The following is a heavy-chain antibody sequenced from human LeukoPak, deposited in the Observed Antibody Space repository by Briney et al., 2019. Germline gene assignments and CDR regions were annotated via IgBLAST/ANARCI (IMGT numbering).Heavy chain of an antibody. J-gene: IGHJ2*01. D-gene: IGHD3-3*01. CDR2: ITPILGIA. CDR1: GGTFSSYA. V-gene: IGHV1-69*04. Sequence: SVKVSCKASGGTFSSYAISWVRQAPGQGLEWMGRITPILGIANYAQKFQGRVTITADKSTSTAYMELSSLRSEDTAVYYCARGWSNWYFDLWGRGTLVTVSS. CDR3: ARGWSNWYFDL.